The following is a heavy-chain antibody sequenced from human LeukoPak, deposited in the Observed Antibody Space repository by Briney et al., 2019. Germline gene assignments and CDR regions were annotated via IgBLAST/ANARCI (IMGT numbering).Heavy chain of an antibody. CDR2: ISSSSSYI. CDR1: GFTISSYG. D-gene: IGHD3-22*01. CDR3: AREYYDTSAYYDY. V-gene: IGHV3-21*01. J-gene: IGHJ4*02. Sequence: PGGSLRLSCAASGFTISSYGMHWVRQAPGKGLEWVSSISSSSSYISYADSVKGRFTISRDNAKNSLYLQMNSLRVEDTAVYYCAREYYDTSAYYDYWGQGTLVTVSS.